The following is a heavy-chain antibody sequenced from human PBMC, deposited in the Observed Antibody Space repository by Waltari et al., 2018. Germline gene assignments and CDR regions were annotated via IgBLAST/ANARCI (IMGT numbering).Heavy chain of an antibody. Sequence: EVQLVESGGGLIQPGGSLRLSCAVSGFSVKSNYLTWLRQAPGKGLEWVAVLYSGGGTYYTDSVKGRFTISRDNSNNTLDLQMTGLRADDTAVYFCARLKQLVYYFDSWGQGTQVTVSS. CDR3: ARLKQLVYYFDS. J-gene: IGHJ4*02. D-gene: IGHD1-1*01. V-gene: IGHV3-53*01. CDR2: LYSGGGT. CDR1: GFSVKSNY.